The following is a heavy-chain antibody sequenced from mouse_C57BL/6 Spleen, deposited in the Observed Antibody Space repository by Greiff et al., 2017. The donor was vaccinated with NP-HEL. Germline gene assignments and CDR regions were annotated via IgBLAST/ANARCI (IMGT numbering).Heavy chain of an antibody. CDR2: IYPGDGDT. CDR1: GYAFSSYW. D-gene: IGHD1-1*01. CDR3: ARWHYGSTSYFDY. V-gene: IGHV1-80*01. Sequence: QVQLQQSGAELVKPGASVKISCKASGYAFSSYWMNWVKQRPGKGLEWIGQIYPGDGDTNYNGKFKGKATLTADKSSSTAYMQLSSLTSEDSAVYFCARWHYGSTSYFDYWGQGTTLTVSS. J-gene: IGHJ2*01.